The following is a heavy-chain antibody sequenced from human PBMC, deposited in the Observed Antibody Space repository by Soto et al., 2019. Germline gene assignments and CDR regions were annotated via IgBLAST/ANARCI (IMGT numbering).Heavy chain of an antibody. CDR3: ARVTDR. Sequence: PSETLSLTCAVSGGSISSGGYSWSWIRQPPGEGLEWIGYIYHSGSTYYNPSLKSRVTISVDRSKNQFSLKLSSVTAADTAVYYCARVTDRWGQETLVTVSS. V-gene: IGHV4-30-2*01. CDR2: IYHSGST. J-gene: IGHJ5*02. CDR1: GGSISSGGYS.